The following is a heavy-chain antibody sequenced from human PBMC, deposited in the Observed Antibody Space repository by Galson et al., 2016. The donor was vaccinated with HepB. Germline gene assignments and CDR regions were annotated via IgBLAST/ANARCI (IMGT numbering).Heavy chain of an antibody. V-gene: IGHV3-48*02. J-gene: IGHJ4*02. CDR1: GVIFSVYN. CDR3: ARDDYFRLGY. CDR2: ITSSSGTM. D-gene: IGHD3-16*01. Sequence: SLRLSCAASGVIFSVYNMNWARQAPGKGLEWIAVITSSSGTMYYADSVKGRFTISRDNAKNSLYLEMNSLRDEDTAVYYCARDDYFRLGYWGQGTLVTVSS.